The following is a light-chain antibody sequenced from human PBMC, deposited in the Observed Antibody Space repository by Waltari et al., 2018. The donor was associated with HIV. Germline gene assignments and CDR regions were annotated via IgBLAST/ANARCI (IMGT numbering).Light chain of an antibody. Sequence: EILMTQSPATLSVSPGERATLSCRASQSVNSNLAWYQQKPGQTPRLLNYGTSTRATDIPARFSGSGSGTEFTLTISRLQSEDFAVYYCHHYNNWRETFGQGTKVEIK. CDR1: QSVNSN. CDR3: HHYNNWRET. CDR2: GTS. V-gene: IGKV3-15*01. J-gene: IGKJ1*01.